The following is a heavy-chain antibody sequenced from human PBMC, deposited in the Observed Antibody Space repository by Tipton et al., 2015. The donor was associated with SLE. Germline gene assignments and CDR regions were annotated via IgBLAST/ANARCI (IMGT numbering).Heavy chain of an antibody. D-gene: IGHD5-18*01. CDR3: ARGGVDTAMVDY. CDR1: GGSISSGSYY. Sequence: TLSLTCTVSGGSISSGSYYWGWIRQPPGKGLEWIGRIYTSGSTNYNPSLKSRVTISVDTSKNQFSLKLSSVTAADTAVYYCARGGVDTAMVDYWGQGTLVTVSS. V-gene: IGHV4-61*02. J-gene: IGHJ4*02. CDR2: IYTSGST.